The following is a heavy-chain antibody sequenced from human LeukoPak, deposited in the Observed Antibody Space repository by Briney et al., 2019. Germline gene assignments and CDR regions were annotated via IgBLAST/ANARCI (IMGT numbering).Heavy chain of an antibody. D-gene: IGHD5-12*01. Sequence: SQTLSLTCTVSGGSISSYYWSWIRQPPGKGLEWIGYIYYSGSTNYNPSLKSRVTISVDTSKNQFSLKLSSVTAADTAVYYCARDTGGYEGNFDYWGQGTLVTVSS. CDR1: GGSISSYY. J-gene: IGHJ4*02. CDR2: IYYSGST. V-gene: IGHV4-59*01. CDR3: ARDTGGYEGNFDY.